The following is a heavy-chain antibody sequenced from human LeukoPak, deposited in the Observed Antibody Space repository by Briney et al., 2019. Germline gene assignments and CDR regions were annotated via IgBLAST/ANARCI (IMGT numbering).Heavy chain of an antibody. CDR1: GYTFTSYG. V-gene: IGHV1-18*04. CDR3: ARDQRGRYSSGWYRY. D-gene: IGHD6-19*01. CDR2: ISAYNGNT. Sequence: ASVKVSCKASGYTFTSYGISWVRQAPGQGLEWMGWISAYNGNTSYAQKLQGRVTMTTDTSTSTAYMELRSLGSDDTAVYYCARDQRGRYSSGWYRYWGQGTLVTVSS. J-gene: IGHJ4*02.